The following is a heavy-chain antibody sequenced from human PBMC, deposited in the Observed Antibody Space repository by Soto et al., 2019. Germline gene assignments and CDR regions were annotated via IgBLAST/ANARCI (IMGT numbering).Heavy chain of an antibody. D-gene: IGHD2-2*01. Sequence: QVQLVQSGAEVKKPGASVKVSCKASGYTFTSYGLSWVRQAPGQGLEWMGWINPYNCNTKDTKKLQGRVTMTTDTSTSTAYMELRSLRSDDTAVYYCAGEYCDSTRCFLPDYWGQGALVTVSS. CDR1: GYTFTSYG. CDR2: INPYNCNT. CDR3: AGEYCDSTRCFLPDY. V-gene: IGHV1-18*01. J-gene: IGHJ4*02.